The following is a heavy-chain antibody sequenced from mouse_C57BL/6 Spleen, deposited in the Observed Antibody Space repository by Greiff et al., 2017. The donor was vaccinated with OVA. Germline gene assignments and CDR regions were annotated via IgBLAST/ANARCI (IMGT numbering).Heavy chain of an antibody. CDR3: ARGKGAWFAY. J-gene: IGHJ3*01. V-gene: IGHV7-3*01. CDR1: GFTFTDYY. Sequence: EVNVVESGGGLVQPGGSLSLSCAASGFTFTDYYMSWVRQPPGKALEWLGFIRNKANGYTTEYSASVKGRFTISRDNSQSILYLQMNALGAEDSATYYCARGKGAWFAYWGQGTLVTVSA. CDR2: IRNKANGYTT.